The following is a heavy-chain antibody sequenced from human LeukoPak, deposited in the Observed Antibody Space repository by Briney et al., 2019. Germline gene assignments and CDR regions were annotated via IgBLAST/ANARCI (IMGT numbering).Heavy chain of an antibody. D-gene: IGHD6-19*01. V-gene: IGHV3-9*01. J-gene: IGHJ6*02. CDR2: ISWNSGSI. CDR1: GFTFSSYA. Sequence: GGSLRLSCAASGFTFSSYAMHWVRQAPGKGLEWVSGISWNSGSIGYADSVKGRFTISRDNSKNTLYLQMNSLRAEDTAVYYCAKDLVGSGWNYGMDVWGQGTTVTVSS. CDR3: AKDLVGSGWNYGMDV.